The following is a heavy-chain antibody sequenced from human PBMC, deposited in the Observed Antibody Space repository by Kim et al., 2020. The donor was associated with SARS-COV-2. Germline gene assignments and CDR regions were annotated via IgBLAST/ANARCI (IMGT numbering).Heavy chain of an antibody. D-gene: IGHD3-10*01. CDR2: INAGNGNT. CDR1: GYTFTSYA. Sequence: ASVKVSCKASGYTFTSYAMHWVRQAPGQRLEWMGWINAGNGNTKYSQKFQGRVTITRDTSASTAYMELSSLRSEDTAVYYCARWWGSGSYYYYYMDVWGKGTTVTVSS. V-gene: IGHV1-3*01. J-gene: IGHJ6*03. CDR3: ARWWGSGSYYYYYMDV.